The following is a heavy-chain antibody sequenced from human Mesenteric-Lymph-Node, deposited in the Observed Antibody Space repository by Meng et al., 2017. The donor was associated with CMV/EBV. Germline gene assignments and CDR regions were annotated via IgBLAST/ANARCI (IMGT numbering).Heavy chain of an antibody. J-gene: IGHJ5*02. CDR1: GFSFSSYA. D-gene: IGHD2-21*01. V-gene: IGHV3-30*02. CDR3: AKDRLANWFDP. Sequence: GESLKISCVASGFSFSSYAMHWVRRAPGKGLEWVAFIQYDGSNKYYADSVKGRFTISRDNPNYTLYLQMNSLRSEDTAVYYCAKDRLANWFDPWGQGTLVTVSS. CDR2: IQYDGSNK.